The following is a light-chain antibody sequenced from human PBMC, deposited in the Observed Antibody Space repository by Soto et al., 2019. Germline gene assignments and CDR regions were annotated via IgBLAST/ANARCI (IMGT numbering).Light chain of an antibody. CDR2: SNN. Sequence: QSVLTQPPSASGTPGQRVTISCSGSSSNIGSNYVNWYQHLPGTAPKLLIYSNNQRPSGVPDRFSGSKSDTSASLAVSGLQSEDEADYYCSAWDDILNGRVFGGRTKLTVL. CDR1: SSNIGSNY. CDR3: SAWDDILNGRV. V-gene: IGLV1-44*01. J-gene: IGLJ2*01.